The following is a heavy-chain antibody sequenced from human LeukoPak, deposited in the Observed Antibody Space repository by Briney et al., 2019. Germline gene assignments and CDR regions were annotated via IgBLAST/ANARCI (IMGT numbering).Heavy chain of an antibody. V-gene: IGHV4-31*03. J-gene: IGHJ4*02. CDR3: ARDGSRGFDY. Sequence: PSETLSLTCTVSGGSISSGGYYWSWIRQHPGKGLEWIGYIYYSGSTYYNPSLKSRVTISVDTSKNQFSLKLSSVTAADTAVYYCARDGSRGFDYWGQGTLVTVSS. CDR1: GGSISSGGYY. D-gene: IGHD3-10*01. CDR2: IYYSGST.